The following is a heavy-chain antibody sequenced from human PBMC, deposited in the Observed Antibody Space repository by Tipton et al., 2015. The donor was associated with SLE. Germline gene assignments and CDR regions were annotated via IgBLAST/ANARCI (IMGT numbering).Heavy chain of an antibody. J-gene: IGHJ3*02. CDR1: GFTFSDYY. V-gene: IGHV4-34*01. CDR3: ASRRAGYCTGGVCPDAFDI. D-gene: IGHD2-8*02. CDR2: INHSGST. Sequence: LRLSCAASGFTFSDYYMSWIRQAPGKGLEWIGEINHSGSTNYNPSLKSRVTISVDTSKNQFSLKLSSVTAADTAVYYCASRRAGYCTGGVCPDAFDIWGQGTMVTVSS.